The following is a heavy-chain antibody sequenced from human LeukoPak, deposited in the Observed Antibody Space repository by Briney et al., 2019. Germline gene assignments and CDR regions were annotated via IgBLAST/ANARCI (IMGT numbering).Heavy chain of an antibody. V-gene: IGHV3-23*01. CDR2: ISASAAIT. D-gene: IGHD1-20*01. CDR3: AKEEINWDAVRYFDY. J-gene: IGHJ4*02. Sequence: PGGSLRLSCAASGFTFSSYAMSWVRQAPGKGPEWVSGISASAAITYHADSVKGRFTISRDNSKNTLYLQMNSLRAEDTAVYYCAKEEINWDAVRYFDYWGQGALVTVSS. CDR1: GFTFSSYA.